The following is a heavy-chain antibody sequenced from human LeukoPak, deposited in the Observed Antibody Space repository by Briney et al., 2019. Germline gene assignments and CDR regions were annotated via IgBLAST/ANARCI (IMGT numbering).Heavy chain of an antibody. CDR2: INTVSGNT. V-gene: IGHV1-3*04. Sequence: ASVKVSCKTSEYSLTQYPIHWVSQAPGQRLEWMGWINTVSGNTRYSQNFQGRVTITRDTSASTAYMELSYLKSEDTAIYYCANWAGAPADYFSGPLDYWGQDTLVTVSS. CDR1: EYSLTQYP. J-gene: IGHJ4*02. CDR3: ANWAGAPADYFSGPLDY. D-gene: IGHD3-3*01.